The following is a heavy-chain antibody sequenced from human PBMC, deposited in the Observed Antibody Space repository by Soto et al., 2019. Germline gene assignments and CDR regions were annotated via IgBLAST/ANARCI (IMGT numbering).Heavy chain of an antibody. CDR2: IYYSGTT. CDR1: GGSISGGGYY. D-gene: IGHD6-13*01. Sequence: QVQLQESGPGLVEPSQTLSLTCTVSGGSISGGGYYWSWIRQHPGKGLEWIGYIYYSGTTYYNPSLKSRLTISVDTSKAQFSLKLSSVTAADTAVYYCARAWTATAGWANWVDLWGQGTLVTVSS. V-gene: IGHV4-31*03. CDR3: ARAWTATAGWANWVDL. J-gene: IGHJ5*02.